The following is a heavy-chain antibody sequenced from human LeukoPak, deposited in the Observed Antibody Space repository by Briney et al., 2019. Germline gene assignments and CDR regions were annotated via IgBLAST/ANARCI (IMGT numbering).Heavy chain of an antibody. CDR3: ARDRGGYSYGPIFDY. CDR2: ISGSGGST. Sequence: GGSLRLSCAASGFTFSSYGMSWVRQAPGKGLEWVSAISGSGGSTYYADSVKGRFTISRDNSKNTLYLQMNSLRAEDTAVYYCARDRGGYSYGPIFDYWGQGTLVTVSS. J-gene: IGHJ4*02. V-gene: IGHV3-23*01. CDR1: GFTFSSYG. D-gene: IGHD5-18*01.